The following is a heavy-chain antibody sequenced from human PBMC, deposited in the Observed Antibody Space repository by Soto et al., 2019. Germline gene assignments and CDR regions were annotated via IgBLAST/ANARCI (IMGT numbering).Heavy chain of an antibody. J-gene: IGHJ4*02. V-gene: IGHV4-59*01. CDR3: ARLAYTSGFTFDY. D-gene: IGHD5-18*01. Sequence: SEALSLTCTVSGGSISSDYWTWIRQPPGERLEWIGYIYYNGNTNYNSSLKSRVTISIDTSKNQFSLKLNSVTAADTAVYFCARLAYTSGFTFDYWGRGTLVTVSS. CDR2: IYYNGNT. CDR1: GGSISSDY.